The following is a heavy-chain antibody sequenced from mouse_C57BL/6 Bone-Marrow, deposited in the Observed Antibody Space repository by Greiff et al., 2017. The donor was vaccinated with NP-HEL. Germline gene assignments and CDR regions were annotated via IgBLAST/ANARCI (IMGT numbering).Heavy chain of an antibody. D-gene: IGHD1-1*01. V-gene: IGHV3-6*01. CDR3: ARVGVVATRYFDV. CDR2: ISYDGSN. Sequence: DVQLQESGPGLVKPSQSLSLTCSVTGYSITSGYYWNWIRQFPGNKLEWMGYISYDGSNNYNPSLKNRISITRDTSKNQFFLKLNSVTTEDTATYYCARVGVVATRYFDVWGTGTTVTVSS. J-gene: IGHJ1*03. CDR1: GYSITSGYY.